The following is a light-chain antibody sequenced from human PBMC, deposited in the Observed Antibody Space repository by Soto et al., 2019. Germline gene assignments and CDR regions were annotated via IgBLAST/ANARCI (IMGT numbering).Light chain of an antibody. CDR2: DAS. Sequence: DIQMTQTPSTLSASLGDRVTITCRASQSISNRLAWYQQKPGKAPKVVIYDASNLESGVPSRFSGSGSGTKFILTISSLQPDDFATYYCQQYNSLWTFGQGTKVDIK. CDR1: QSISNR. J-gene: IGKJ1*01. V-gene: IGKV1-5*01. CDR3: QQYNSLWT.